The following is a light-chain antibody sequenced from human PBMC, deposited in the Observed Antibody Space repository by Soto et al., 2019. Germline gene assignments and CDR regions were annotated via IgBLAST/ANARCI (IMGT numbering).Light chain of an antibody. J-gene: IGLJ2*01. Sequence: QSALTQPAYVSWSPGQFITISCTGTSSDVGAYNYVSWYQQHPGKAPQLMIYGVSNRPSGVSNRFSGSKAANTASLTISGLHAEDETDYYCSSYTSSSTVLVGGGTKLTVL. V-gene: IGLV2-14*01. CDR1: SSDVGAYNY. CDR3: SSYTSSSTVL. CDR2: GVS.